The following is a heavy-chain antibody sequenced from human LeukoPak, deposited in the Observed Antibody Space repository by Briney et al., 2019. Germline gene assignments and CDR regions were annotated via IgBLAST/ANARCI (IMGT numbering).Heavy chain of an antibody. CDR2: IIPIFGTA. Sequence: SVKVSCKASGGTFSSYAISWVRQAPGQGLEWMGGIIPIFGTANYAQKFQGRVTITADESTSTAYMELSSLRSEDTAVYYCARDNVEDIVVVPNDYEQYYYYYGMDVWGQGTTVTVSS. J-gene: IGHJ6*02. V-gene: IGHV1-69*13. CDR3: ARDNVEDIVVVPNDYEQYYYYYGMDV. D-gene: IGHD2-2*01. CDR1: GGTFSSYA.